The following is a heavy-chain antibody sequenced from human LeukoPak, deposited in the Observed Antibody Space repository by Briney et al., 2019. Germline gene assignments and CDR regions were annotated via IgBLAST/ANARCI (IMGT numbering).Heavy chain of an antibody. J-gene: IGHJ3*02. Sequence: PGRSLRLSCAASGFTFSSYGVHWVRQAPGKGLEWVAVIWYDGSNKYYADSVKGRFTISRDNSKNTLYLQMNSLRAEDTAVYYCARLGDAFDIWGQGTMVTVSS. V-gene: IGHV3-33*01. D-gene: IGHD1-26*01. CDR3: ARLGDAFDI. CDR2: IWYDGSNK. CDR1: GFTFSSYG.